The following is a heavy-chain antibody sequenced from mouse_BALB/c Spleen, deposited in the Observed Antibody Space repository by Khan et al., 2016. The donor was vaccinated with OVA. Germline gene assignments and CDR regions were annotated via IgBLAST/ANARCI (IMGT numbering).Heavy chain of an antibody. D-gene: IGHD2-14*01. CDR1: GYTFTDYS. Sequence: QIQLVQSGPELKKPGETVKISCKASGYTFTDYSMHWVRQAPGKGLKWMGWINTETGEPTYADDFKGRFAFSLETSAGTAYLQINNLKNEDTATYFCARDRYDYFDYWGQGTTRTVSS. V-gene: IGHV9-2-1*01. J-gene: IGHJ2*01. CDR2: INTETGEP. CDR3: ARDRYDYFDY.